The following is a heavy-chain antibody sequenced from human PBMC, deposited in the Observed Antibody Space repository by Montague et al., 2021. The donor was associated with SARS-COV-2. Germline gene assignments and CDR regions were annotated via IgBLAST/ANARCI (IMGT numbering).Heavy chain of an antibody. CDR1: AGSVTSGTYY. D-gene: IGHD6-19*01. Sequence: SETLSLTCSVSAGSVTSGTYYWNWIRQPPGKGLEWIGYVYYNGDIKHNPSLKSRVSLSLDTPMNQFSLQLNSLTAADTAVYYCARGASLAGRFDYWGQGIMITVSS. V-gene: IGHV4-61*01. J-gene: IGHJ4*02. CDR2: VYYNGDI. CDR3: ARGASLAGRFDY.